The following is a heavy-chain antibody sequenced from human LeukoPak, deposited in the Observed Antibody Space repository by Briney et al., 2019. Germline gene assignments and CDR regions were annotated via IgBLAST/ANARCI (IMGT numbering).Heavy chain of an antibody. CDR2: IRYDGSKK. CDR1: GFTFSSYS. CDR3: AKALPLAGGGY. V-gene: IGHV3-30*02. J-gene: IGHJ4*02. D-gene: IGHD3-16*02. Sequence: PGGSLRLSCAASGFTFSSYSMNWVRQAPGKGLEWVAFIRYDGSKKYYADSVKGRFTISRDNSKNTLYLQMNSLRAEDTAVYYCAKALPLAGGGYWGQGTLVTVSS.